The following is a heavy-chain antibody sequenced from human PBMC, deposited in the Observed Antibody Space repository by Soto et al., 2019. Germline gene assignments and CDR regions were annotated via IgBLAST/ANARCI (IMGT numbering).Heavy chain of an antibody. CDR3: ARHFRVHCSSTSCYPLFDI. J-gene: IGHJ3*02. D-gene: IGHD2-2*01. Sequence: QVQLQESGPGLVKPSETLSLTCTVSGGSISSYYWSWIRQPPGKGLEWIGYIYYSGSTNYNPSLKSRVTISVDTSKNQFSLKLSSVTAADTAVYYCARHFRVHCSSTSCYPLFDIWGQGTMVTVSS. CDR1: GGSISSYY. V-gene: IGHV4-59*08. CDR2: IYYSGST.